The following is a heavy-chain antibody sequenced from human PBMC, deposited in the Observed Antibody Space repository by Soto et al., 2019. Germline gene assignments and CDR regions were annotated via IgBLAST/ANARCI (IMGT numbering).Heavy chain of an antibody. V-gene: IGHV1-8*01. Sequence: GASVKVSCKASGYTFTSYDINWVRQATGQGLEWLGRMNANNGNTGYAQKFQGRVTMTRDTSISTAYMELSSLTPEDTAEYYCTTEKTRGTFDSGGQGTMVTVSS. CDR3: TTEKTRGTFDS. CDR1: GYTFTSYD. CDR2: MNANNGNT. J-gene: IGHJ3*02.